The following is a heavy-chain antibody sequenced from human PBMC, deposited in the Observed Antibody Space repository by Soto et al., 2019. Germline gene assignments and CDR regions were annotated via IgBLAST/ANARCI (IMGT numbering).Heavy chain of an antibody. CDR1: GYTFTGYY. D-gene: IGHD3-3*01. J-gene: IGHJ5*02. CDR3: ARGGVTIFGVVISWFDP. CDR2: INPNSGGT. V-gene: IGHV1-2*02. Sequence: ASVEVSCKASGYTFTGYYMHWVRQAPGQGLEWMGWINPNSGGTNYAQKFQGRVTMTRDTSISTAYMELSRLRSDDTAVYYCARGGVTIFGVVISWFDPWGQGILVTVSS.